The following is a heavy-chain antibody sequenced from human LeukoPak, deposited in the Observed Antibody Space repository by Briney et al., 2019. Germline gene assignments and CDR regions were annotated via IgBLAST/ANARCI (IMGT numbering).Heavy chain of an antibody. CDR1: GGSLSTTSW. D-gene: IGHD1-26*01. V-gene: IGHV4-4*02. Sequence: PSETLSLTCAVSGGSLSTTSWWVWLRQPPGKGLEWIGEVYHSGGGNRNYNPSLKSRVTISVDTSKNQFSLKLSSVTAADTAVYYCARDGGRGAMGYWGQGTLVTVSS. CDR3: ARDGGRGAMGY. CDR2: VYHSGGGNR. J-gene: IGHJ4*02.